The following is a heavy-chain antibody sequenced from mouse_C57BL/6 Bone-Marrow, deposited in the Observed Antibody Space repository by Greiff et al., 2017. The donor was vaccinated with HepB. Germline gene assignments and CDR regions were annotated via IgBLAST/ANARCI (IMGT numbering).Heavy chain of an antibody. Sequence: QVQLKQSGAELVRPGASVTLSCKASGYTFTDYEMHWVKQTPVHGLEWIGAIDPETGGTAYNQKFKGKAILTADKSSSTAYMELRSLTSEDSAVYYCTRYGYVLDYWGQGTTLTVSS. CDR3: TRYGYVLDY. J-gene: IGHJ2*01. CDR1: GYTFTDYE. D-gene: IGHD2-2*01. CDR2: IDPETGGT. V-gene: IGHV1-15*01.